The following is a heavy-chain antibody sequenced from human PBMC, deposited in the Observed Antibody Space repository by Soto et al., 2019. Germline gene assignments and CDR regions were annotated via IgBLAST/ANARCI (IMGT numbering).Heavy chain of an antibody. CDR2: ISPYNGNT. V-gene: IGHV1-18*01. CDR1: DKTFLSYG. J-gene: IGHJ4*02. D-gene: IGHD5-18*01. CDR3: APQLDTVMVFRD. Sequence: QVQLVQSGAEVKKPGASVKVSCKASDKTFLSYGISWVRQGPGQGLEWMGWISPYNGNTNYAQKLQGRVTMTTDTSTSTAYMELRSLRSDDTAVYFCAPQLDTVMVFRDWGQGTLVTVSS.